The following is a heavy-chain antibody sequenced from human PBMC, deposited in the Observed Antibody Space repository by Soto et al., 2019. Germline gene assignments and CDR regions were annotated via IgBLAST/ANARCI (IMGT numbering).Heavy chain of an antibody. CDR2: IYYSGTT. J-gene: IGHJ4*02. D-gene: IGHD3-22*01. Sequence: SETLSLTCAVSGYSISSSNWWGWIRQPPGKGLEWIGYIYYSGTTYYNPSLKSRVTMSVDTSKNQFSLKLTSVTAVDTAVYYCASVEHYDSSGYYFDYWGQGTLVTVSS. V-gene: IGHV4-28*01. CDR3: ASVEHYDSSGYYFDY. CDR1: GYSISSSNW.